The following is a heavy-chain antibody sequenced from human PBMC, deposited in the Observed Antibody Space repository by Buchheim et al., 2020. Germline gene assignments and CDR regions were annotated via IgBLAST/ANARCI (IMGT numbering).Heavy chain of an antibody. D-gene: IGHD3-16*02. Sequence: QISLKESGPTVVKPTQTLTLTCSFSGFSLSTGAVGVGWIRQPPGKALEWLAVIYRNDDRRHSPSLKTRVTITEDTSKNQVGLTMTNMDPMDTATYYCVHKSYRGVDYWGQGTL. J-gene: IGHJ4*02. CDR3: VHKSYRGVDY. V-gene: IGHV2-5*01. CDR2: IYRNDDR. CDR1: GFSLSTGAVG.